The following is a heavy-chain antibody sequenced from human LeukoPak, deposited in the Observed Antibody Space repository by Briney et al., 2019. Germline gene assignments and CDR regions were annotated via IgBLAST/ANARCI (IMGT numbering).Heavy chain of an antibody. CDR2: IYYSGST. J-gene: IGHJ4*02. V-gene: IGHV4-39*01. Sequence: SETLSLTCTVSGGSISSSSYYWGWIRQPPGKGLEWIGSIYYSGSTYYNPSLKSRVTISVDTSKNQFSLKLSSVTAADTAVYYCARLKSGSDYWGQETLVTVSS. CDR3: ARLKSGSDY. CDR1: GGSISSSSYY. D-gene: IGHD3-22*01.